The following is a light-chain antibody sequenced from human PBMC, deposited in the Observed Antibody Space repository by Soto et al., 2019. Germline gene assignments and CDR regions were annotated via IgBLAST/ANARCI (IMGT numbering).Light chain of an antibody. V-gene: IGLV2-14*01. CDR2: EGS. CDR3: SSYTGRKAWV. CDR1: SSDVGGFDY. J-gene: IGLJ3*02. Sequence: QSALTQPASVSGSPGQSITISCTGASSDVGGFDYVSWSQQHPGKAPKLLIYEGSNRPSGVSNRVSASKSGNTASLTISGREPEDEADYYCSSYTGRKAWVFGGGTKVTVL.